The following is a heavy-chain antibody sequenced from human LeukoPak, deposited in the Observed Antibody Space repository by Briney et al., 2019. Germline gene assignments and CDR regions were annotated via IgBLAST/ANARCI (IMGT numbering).Heavy chain of an antibody. CDR2: ISAYNGNT. V-gene: IGHV1-18*01. CDR1: GYTFTSYG. CDR3: ARDGRYFDWLLYRSGFDY. Sequence: ASVKVSCKASGYTFTSYGISWVRQAPGQGLEWMGWISAYNGNTNYAQKLQGRVTMTTDTSTSTAYMELRSLRSDDTAVYYCARDGRYFDWLLYRSGFDYWGQGTLDTVSS. D-gene: IGHD3-9*01. J-gene: IGHJ4*02.